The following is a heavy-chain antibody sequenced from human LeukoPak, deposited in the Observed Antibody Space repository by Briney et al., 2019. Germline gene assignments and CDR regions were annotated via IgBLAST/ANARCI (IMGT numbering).Heavy chain of an antibody. CDR3: ARSVLDPDYYYYMDV. CDR2: IYTSGST. V-gene: IGHV4-61*02. J-gene: IGHJ6*03. CDR1: GGSISSGSYY. Sequence: SETLSLTCTVSGGSISSGSYYWSWIRQSAGKGLEWIGRIYTSGSTNYNPSLKSRVTISVDTSKNQFSLKLSSVTAADTAVYYCARSVLDPDYYYYMDVWGKGTTVTVSS.